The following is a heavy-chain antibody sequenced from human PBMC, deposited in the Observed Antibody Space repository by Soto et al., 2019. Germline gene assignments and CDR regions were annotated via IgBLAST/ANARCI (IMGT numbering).Heavy chain of an antibody. CDR3: ARDLAAATRHDYGMDV. Sequence: GGSLRLSCAASGFTFSSYGMHWVRQAPGKGLEWVAVIWYDGSNKYYAGSVKGRFTISRDNSKNTLYLQMNSLRAEDTAVYYCARDLAAATRHDYGMDVWGQGTTVTVSS. J-gene: IGHJ6*02. V-gene: IGHV3-33*01. D-gene: IGHD6-13*01. CDR2: IWYDGSNK. CDR1: GFTFSSYG.